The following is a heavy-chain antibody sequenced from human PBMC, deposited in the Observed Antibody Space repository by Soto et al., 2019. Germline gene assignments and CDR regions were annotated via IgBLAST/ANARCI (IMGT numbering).Heavy chain of an antibody. CDR1: GGTFSSYA. CDR2: IIPIFGTA. V-gene: IGHV1-69*01. D-gene: IGHD5-18*01. Sequence: QVQLVQSGAEVKKPGSSVKVSCKASGGTFSSYAISWVRQAPGQGLEWMGGIIPIFGTANYAQKFKGRVTITADESTSTAHRELSSLRAEDTAVYCCARDATAMVTYDAFDIWGQGTMVTVSS. J-gene: IGHJ3*02. CDR3: ARDATAMVTYDAFDI.